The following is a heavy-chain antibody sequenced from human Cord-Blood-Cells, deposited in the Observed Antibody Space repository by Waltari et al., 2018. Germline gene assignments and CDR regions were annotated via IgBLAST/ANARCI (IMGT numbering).Heavy chain of an antibody. V-gene: IGHV3-30*01. CDR1: GFTFSSYA. J-gene: IGHJ4*02. D-gene: IGHD1-26*01. CDR3: ARTGAWELQYYFDY. Sequence: QVQLVESGGGVVQPGRSLRLSCAASGFTFSSYAMHWVRQVPGKGLEWVAVISYDGSNKYYADSVKGRFNISRDNSKNTLYLQMNSLRAEDTAVYYCARTGAWELQYYFDYWGQGTLVTVSS. CDR2: ISYDGSNK.